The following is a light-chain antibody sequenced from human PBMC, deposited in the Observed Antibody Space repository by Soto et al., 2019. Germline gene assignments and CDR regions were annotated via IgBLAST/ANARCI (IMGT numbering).Light chain of an antibody. CDR3: TSYAGINNLV. CDR1: SSDIGGYNF. V-gene: IGLV2-8*01. Sequence: QSALTQPPSASGSPGQSVTIYCTGTSSDIGGYNFVSWYQQHPGKAPKLMIYDVTKRPSGVPDRFSGSKSGNTASLTVSGLQAEDEADYYCTSYAGINNLVFGGGTKLTVL. CDR2: DVT. J-gene: IGLJ2*01.